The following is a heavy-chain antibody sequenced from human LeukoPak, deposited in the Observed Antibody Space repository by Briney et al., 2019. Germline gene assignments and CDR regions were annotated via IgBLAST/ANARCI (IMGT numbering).Heavy chain of an antibody. CDR1: GGSISSYY. V-gene: IGHV4-4*07. CDR3: AREGGYCSSTSCYARRSDAFDI. J-gene: IGHJ3*02. CDR2: IYTSGST. Sequence: PSETLSLTCTVSGGSISSYYWSWIRQPAGKGLEWIGRIYTSGSTNYNPSLKSRVTMSVDTSKDQFSLKLSSVTAADTAVYYCAREGGYCSSTSCYARRSDAFDIWGQGTMVTVSS. D-gene: IGHD2-2*01.